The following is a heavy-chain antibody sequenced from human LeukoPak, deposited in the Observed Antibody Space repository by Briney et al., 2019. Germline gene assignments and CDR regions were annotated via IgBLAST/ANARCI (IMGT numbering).Heavy chain of an antibody. D-gene: IGHD4-17*01. Sequence: PSETLSLTCTVSGDSISRYYWSWIRQPPGEGLEWVGRIDDSGSTNYNPSLKSRVTMSVDTSKNQFSLKLSSVTAADTAMYYCARVVIRRFDLWGRGTLVTVSS. CDR3: ARVVIRRFDL. J-gene: IGHJ2*01. V-gene: IGHV4-4*07. CDR1: GDSISRYY. CDR2: IDDSGST.